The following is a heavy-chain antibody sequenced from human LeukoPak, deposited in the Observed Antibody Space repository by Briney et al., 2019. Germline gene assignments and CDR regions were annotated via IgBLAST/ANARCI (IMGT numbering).Heavy chain of an antibody. J-gene: IGHJ4*02. D-gene: IGHD3-3*01. Sequence: GGSLRLSCAASGFTFSSYSMNWVRQAPGKGLEWVANIKQDGSEKYYVDSVKGRFTISRDNAKNSLYLQMNSLRAEDTAVYYCARGNIDFWSGYYTTPVGYYWGQGTLVTVSS. CDR2: IKQDGSEK. CDR3: ARGNIDFWSGYYTTPVGYY. V-gene: IGHV3-7*01. CDR1: GFTFSSYS.